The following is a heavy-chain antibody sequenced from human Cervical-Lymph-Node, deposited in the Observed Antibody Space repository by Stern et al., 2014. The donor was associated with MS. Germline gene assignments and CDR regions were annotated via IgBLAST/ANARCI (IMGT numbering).Heavy chain of an antibody. Sequence: VQLVQSGAEVKKPGSSVKVSCKASGGTFSSQAISWVRQAPGQGLEWVGGSSPHFGAAHYAQKFQGNVPITADDSTSTGSSELGRLMSRDTAVYSCAKDEISQTPTHYYYYGMDVWGQGTTVTVSS. CDR3: AKDEISQTPTHYYYYGMDV. J-gene: IGHJ6*02. V-gene: IGHV1-69*01. D-gene: IGHD1-1*01. CDR2: SSPHFGAA. CDR1: GGTFSSQA.